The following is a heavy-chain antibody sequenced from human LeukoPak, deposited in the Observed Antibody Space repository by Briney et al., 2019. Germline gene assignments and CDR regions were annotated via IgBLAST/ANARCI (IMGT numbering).Heavy chain of an antibody. J-gene: IGHJ1*01. CDR3: ARGGSGWPFQH. D-gene: IGHD6-19*01. Sequence: GGSLRLSCAASGFTFSSCWMSWVRQAPGKGLEWVASIVEDGSQKYYVDSVKGRFTISRDNAKNSLYLQMNSLRAEDTAVYYCARGGSGWPFQHWGQGTLVTVSS. V-gene: IGHV3-7*01. CDR1: GFTFSSCW. CDR2: IVEDGSQK.